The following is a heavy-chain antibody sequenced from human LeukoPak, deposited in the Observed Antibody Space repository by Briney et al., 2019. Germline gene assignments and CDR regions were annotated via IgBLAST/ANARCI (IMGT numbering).Heavy chain of an antibody. CDR3: ASSVSYYGSGRPNDY. Sequence: GGSLRLSCAASGFTFDDYAMHWVRQAPGKGLEWVSLISGDGGSTYYADSVKGRFTISRDNSKNSLYLQMNSLRTENTALYYCASSVSYYGSGRPNDYWGQGTLVTVSS. D-gene: IGHD3-10*01. CDR1: GFTFDDYA. J-gene: IGHJ4*02. V-gene: IGHV3-43*02. CDR2: ISGDGGST.